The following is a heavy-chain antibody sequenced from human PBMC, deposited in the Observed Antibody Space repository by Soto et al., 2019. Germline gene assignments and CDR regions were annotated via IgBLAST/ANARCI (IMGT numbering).Heavy chain of an antibody. CDR1: GGSISSGVYY. CDR2: IYYSGST. CDR3: ARAQGSGFLVS. V-gene: IGHV4-31*11. J-gene: IGHJ4*02. D-gene: IGHD3-10*01. Sequence: SETLSLTCAVSGGSISSGVYYWSWIRQHPGKGLEWIGYIYYSGSTYYNPSLKSRVTISVDTSKNQFSLKLSSVTAADTAVYYCARAQGSGFLVSWGQGTLVTVSS.